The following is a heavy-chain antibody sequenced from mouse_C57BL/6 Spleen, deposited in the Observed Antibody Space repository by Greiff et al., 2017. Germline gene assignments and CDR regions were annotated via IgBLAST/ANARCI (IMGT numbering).Heavy chain of an antibody. CDR2: IYPGNSDT. V-gene: IGHV1-5*01. CDR3: TRSDYYGSSYRGAMDY. CDR1: GYTFTSYW. Sequence: EVQLQLSGTVLARPGASVKMSCKTSGYTFTSYWMHWVKQRPGQGLEWIGAIYPGNSDTSYNQKFKGKAKLTAVTSASTAYMELSSLTNEDSAVYYCTRSDYYGSSYRGAMDYWGQGTSVTVSS. J-gene: IGHJ4*01. D-gene: IGHD1-1*01.